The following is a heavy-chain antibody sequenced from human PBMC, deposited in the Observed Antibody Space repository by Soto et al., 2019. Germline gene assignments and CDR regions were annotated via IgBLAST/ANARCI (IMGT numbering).Heavy chain of an antibody. CDR1: GFTFSSYS. D-gene: IGHD6-13*01. Sequence: GGSLRLSCAASGFTFSSYSMNWVRQAPGKGLEWVSSISSSSSYIYYADSVKGRFTISRDNAKNSLYLQMNSLRAEDTAVYYCARHISSSWLTNTYYYGMDVWGQGTTVTVSS. CDR3: ARHISSSWLTNTYYYGMDV. J-gene: IGHJ6*02. CDR2: ISSSSSYI. V-gene: IGHV3-21*01.